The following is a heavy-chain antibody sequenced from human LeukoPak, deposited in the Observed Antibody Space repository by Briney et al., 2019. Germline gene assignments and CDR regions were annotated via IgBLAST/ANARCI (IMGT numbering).Heavy chain of an antibody. CDR1: GFTFSSYA. Sequence: GGSLRLSCAASGFTFSSYAMNWVRQAPGKGLEWVSAISGSGGSTYYADSVKGRFTLSRDNSKNTLYLQMNSLRAEDTAIYYCAKDSDFWSGSSSDLDYWGQGTLVTVSS. D-gene: IGHD3-3*01. J-gene: IGHJ4*02. V-gene: IGHV3-23*01. CDR2: ISGSGGST. CDR3: AKDSDFWSGSSSDLDY.